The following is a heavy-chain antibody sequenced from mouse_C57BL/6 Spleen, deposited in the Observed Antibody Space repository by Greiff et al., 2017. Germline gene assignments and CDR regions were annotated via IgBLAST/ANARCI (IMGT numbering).Heavy chain of an antibody. Sequence: VHVKQSVAELVRPGASVKLSCTASGFNIKNTYMHWVKQRPEQGLEWIGRIDPANGNTKYAPKFQGKATITADTSSNTAYLQLSSLTSEDTAIYYCASYYYGSSYDDYWGQGTTLTVSS. D-gene: IGHD1-1*01. CDR2: IDPANGNT. CDR1: GFNIKNTY. V-gene: IGHV14-3*01. J-gene: IGHJ2*01. CDR3: ASYYYGSSYDDY.